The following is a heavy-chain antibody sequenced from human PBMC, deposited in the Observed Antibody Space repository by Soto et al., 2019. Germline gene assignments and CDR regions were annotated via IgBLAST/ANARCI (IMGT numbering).Heavy chain of an antibody. CDR2: ISGYNGNT. CDR1: GYSFTTYG. J-gene: IGHJ6*02. Sequence: QVQLVQSRGEVKKPGASVKVSCKTSGYSFTTYGISWVRQAPGQGLEWMGWISGYNGNTNYAQKLQGRVTMTTDTTKGTAYMGLGSLRSDGTAGYYWGREGPAPLYFYGMDVWGQGSTGTGSS. V-gene: IGHV1-18*01. CDR3: GREGPAPLYFYGMDV.